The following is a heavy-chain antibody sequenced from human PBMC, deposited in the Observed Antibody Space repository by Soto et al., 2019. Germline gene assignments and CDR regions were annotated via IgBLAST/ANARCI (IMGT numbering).Heavy chain of an antibody. Sequence: SETLSLTCTVSGGSISSSSYYWGWIRQPPGKGLEWIGSIYYSGSTYYNPSLKSRVTISVDTSKNQFSLKLSSVTAADTAVYYRARLPEDVVVTAAYTPDYWGQGTLVTVSS. CDR2: IYYSGST. D-gene: IGHD2-21*02. CDR1: GGSISSSSYY. J-gene: IGHJ4*02. V-gene: IGHV4-39*01. CDR3: ARLPEDVVVTAAYTPDY.